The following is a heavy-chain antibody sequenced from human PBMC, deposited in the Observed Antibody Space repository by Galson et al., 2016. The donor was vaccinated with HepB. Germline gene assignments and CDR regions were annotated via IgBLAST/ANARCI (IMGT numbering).Heavy chain of an antibody. J-gene: IGHJ6*02. D-gene: IGHD6-13*01. Sequence: QSGAEVKKPGESLKISCKGSGYSFTTYWIGWVRQMPGKGLEWMGIIYPGDSDTRYNPSFQGQVTIPADMSISTAYLQWSSLKASDTAMYYCARHLRGTAGGRARRMDVWGQGTTVTVSS. CDR2: IYPGDSDT. V-gene: IGHV5-51*01. CDR3: ARHLRGTAGGRARRMDV. CDR1: GYSFTTYW.